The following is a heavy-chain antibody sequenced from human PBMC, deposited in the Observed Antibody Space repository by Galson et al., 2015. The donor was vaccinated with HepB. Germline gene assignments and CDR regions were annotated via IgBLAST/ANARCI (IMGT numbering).Heavy chain of an antibody. D-gene: IGHD7-27*01. CDR3: GNWGSS. J-gene: IGHJ5*02. CDR1: GFTFSRNW. Sequence: SLRLSCAASGFTFSRNWMQWVRHAPGKGLEWVSRINSDVSTTSYTDSVKGRFTISRDNAKNTLYLQMNSLRAEDTAVYYCGNWGSSWGQGTLVTVSS. CDR2: INSDVSTT. V-gene: IGHV3-74*01.